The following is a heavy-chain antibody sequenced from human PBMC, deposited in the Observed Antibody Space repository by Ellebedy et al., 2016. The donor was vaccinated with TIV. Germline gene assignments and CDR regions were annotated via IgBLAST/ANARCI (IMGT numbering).Heavy chain of an antibody. CDR2: ISGSGGST. J-gene: IGHJ4*02. CDR3: AKDPVSSYGKIDY. D-gene: IGHD5-18*01. V-gene: IGHV3-23*01. Sequence: GESLKISCAASGFTFSSYAMSWVRQAPGKGLEWVSAISGSGGSTYYADSVKGRFTISRDNSKNTLYLQMNSLRAEDTAVYYCAKDPVSSYGKIDYWGQGTLVTVSS. CDR1: GFTFSSYA.